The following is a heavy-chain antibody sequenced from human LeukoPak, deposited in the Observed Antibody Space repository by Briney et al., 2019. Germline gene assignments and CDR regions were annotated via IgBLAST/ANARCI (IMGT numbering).Heavy chain of an antibody. J-gene: IGHJ6*03. Sequence: GGSLRLSCAASGFTFSSYAMHWVRQAPGKGLEYVSAISSNGGSTYYANSVKGRFTISRDNSKNTLYLQMGSLRAEDMAVYYCARVNRIAVADYYYYYMDVWGKGTTVTVSS. V-gene: IGHV3-64*01. CDR2: ISSNGGST. CDR1: GFTFSSYA. CDR3: ARVNRIAVADYYYYYMDV. D-gene: IGHD6-19*01.